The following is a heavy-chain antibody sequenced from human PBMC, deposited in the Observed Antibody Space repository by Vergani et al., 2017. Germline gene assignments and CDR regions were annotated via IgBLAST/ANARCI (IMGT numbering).Heavy chain of an antibody. V-gene: IGHV4-61*02. CDR3: ARDRSGSVVGPFDP. CDR2: IYTSGST. CDR1: GGSISSGSYY. Sequence: QVQLQESGPGLVKPSQTLSFTCTVSGGSISSGSYYWSWIRPPAGKGLEWIGRIYTSGSTNYNPSLKSRVTMSVDTSKNQFSLKLSSVTAADTAVYYCARDRSGSVVGPFDPWGQGTLVTVSS. D-gene: IGHD2-2*01. J-gene: IGHJ5*02.